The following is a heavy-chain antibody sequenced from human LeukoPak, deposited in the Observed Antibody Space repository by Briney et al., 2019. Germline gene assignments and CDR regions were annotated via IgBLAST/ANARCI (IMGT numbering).Heavy chain of an antibody. J-gene: IGHJ4*02. CDR2: IKEDGSEE. CDR1: RFTFSTRW. V-gene: IGHV3-7*01. CDR3: ASGSGWTFKY. Sequence: GGSLRLSCAASRFTFSTRWMNWVRQAPGKGLEWVAIIKEDGSEELYVDSVKGRFTISRDNAKNSLYLQMNNLRAEDTAVYYCASGSGWTFKYWGQGTQVTVSS. D-gene: IGHD6-19*01.